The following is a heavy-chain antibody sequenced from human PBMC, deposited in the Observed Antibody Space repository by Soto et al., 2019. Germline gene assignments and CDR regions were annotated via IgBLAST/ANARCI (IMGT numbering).Heavy chain of an antibody. CDR1: GYNFTNYG. CDR3: ARDRIVATMTGYYYYGMDV. V-gene: IGHV1-46*01. D-gene: IGHD5-12*01. J-gene: IGHJ6*02. CDR2: INPSGGST. Sequence: GASVKVSCKASGYNFTNYGISWVRQAPGQGLEWMGIINPSGGSTSYAQKFQGRVTMTRDTSTSTVYMELSSLRSEDTAVYYCARDRIVATMTGYYYYGMDVWGQGTTVTVSS.